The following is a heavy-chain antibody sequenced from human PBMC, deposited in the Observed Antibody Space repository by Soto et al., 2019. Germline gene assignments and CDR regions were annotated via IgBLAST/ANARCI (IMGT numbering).Heavy chain of an antibody. CDR3: AKANHFDDGRLTYFDP. J-gene: IGHJ5*02. V-gene: IGHV3-23*01. Sequence: WGSLRLSCTASGFTFSLYAMNWVRQAPGKGLEWVSTISASGDRTYYADSVKGRFTVSRDNFKNSLYLQMNTLRVEDTAVYFCAKANHFDDGRLTYFDPWGQGTLVTVSS. CDR2: ISASGDRT. D-gene: IGHD2-8*01. CDR1: GFTFSLYA.